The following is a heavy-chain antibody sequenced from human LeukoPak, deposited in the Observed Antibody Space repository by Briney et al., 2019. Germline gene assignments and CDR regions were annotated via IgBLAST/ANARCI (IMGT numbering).Heavy chain of an antibody. Sequence: GGSLRLSCAASGITFGSYAMSWVRQAPGKGLEWISVISGSGADTYYADSVKGRFTISRDNSKNTLYPQMDSLRAEDTAIYYCAKDSTVGELVRGFYYYMDVWGKGTTVTVSS. CDR2: ISGSGADT. V-gene: IGHV3-23*01. D-gene: IGHD6-6*01. J-gene: IGHJ6*03. CDR1: GITFGSYA. CDR3: AKDSTVGELVRGFYYYMDV.